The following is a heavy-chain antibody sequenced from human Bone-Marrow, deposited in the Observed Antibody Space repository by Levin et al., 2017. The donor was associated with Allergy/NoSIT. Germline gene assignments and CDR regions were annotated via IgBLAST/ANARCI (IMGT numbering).Heavy chain of an antibody. D-gene: IGHD3-9*01. J-gene: IGHJ6*02. CDR1: GFNFSIYG. CDR3: ARDRTSGILRNYGMDV. Sequence: GGSLRLSCAASGFNFSIYGMNWVRQAPGKGLEWVSSISSSSSNIYYADSLKGRFTISRDNAKNSLYLQMNSLRAEDTAVYYCARDRTSGILRNYGMDVWGQGTTVTVSS. CDR2: ISSSSSNI. V-gene: IGHV3-21*04.